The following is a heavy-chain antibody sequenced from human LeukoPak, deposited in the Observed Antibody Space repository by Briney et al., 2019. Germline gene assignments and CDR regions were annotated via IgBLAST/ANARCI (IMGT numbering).Heavy chain of an antibody. Sequence: PGGSLRLSCAASGFSFDNYAMSWVRQTPGKGLEWVSAIGGSGSDTSYTDSGKGRFTISRDNSKSTLYLQMNSLRAEDTAVYHCAKTLRDLEWLTGELDVWGQGTAVTVSS. CDR2: IGGSGSDT. V-gene: IGHV3-23*01. D-gene: IGHD3-3*01. CDR1: GFSFDNYA. CDR3: AKTLRDLEWLTGELDV. J-gene: IGHJ6*02.